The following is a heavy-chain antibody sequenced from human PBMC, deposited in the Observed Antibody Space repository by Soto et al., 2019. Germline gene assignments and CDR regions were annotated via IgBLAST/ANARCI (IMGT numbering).Heavy chain of an antibody. J-gene: IGHJ6*02. V-gene: IGHV3-23*01. CDR2: ISGSGGST. Sequence: GGSLRLSCAASGFTFSSYAMSWVRQAPGKGLEWVSAISGSGGSTYYADSVKGRFTISRDNSKTTRYLQMNSLRAEDTAVYYFAKDIGEQLERLGDYYYYGMDVWGQGTTVTVSS. CDR1: GFTFSSYA. D-gene: IGHD1-1*01. CDR3: AKDIGEQLERLGDYYYYGMDV.